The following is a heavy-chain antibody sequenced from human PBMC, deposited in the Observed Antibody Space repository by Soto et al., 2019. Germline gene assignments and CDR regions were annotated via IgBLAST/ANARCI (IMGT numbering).Heavy chain of an antibody. V-gene: IGHV4-31*03. D-gene: IGHD3-22*01. CDR1: GGSISSGGYY. J-gene: IGHJ3*02. Sequence: VQLQESGPGLVKPSQTLSLTCTVSGGSISSGGYYWSWIRQHPGKGLEGLGYIYFSGSTYYNPSLKSRVTIAGDTPTNEVPLRLSSGTAAATALLYCARVPPSITTIEEAFAIWGQGTMVTVSS. CDR3: ARVPPSITTIEEAFAI. CDR2: IYFSGST.